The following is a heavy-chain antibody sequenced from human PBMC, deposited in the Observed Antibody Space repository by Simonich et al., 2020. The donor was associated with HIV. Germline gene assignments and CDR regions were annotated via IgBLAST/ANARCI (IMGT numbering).Heavy chain of an antibody. Sequence: QVQLQQWGAGLLKPSATLSLTCAVYGGSFSGYYWSWIRQPPGKGLEWIGEINHSVSTDYNPALKSRVTISVDTSKNQCALKLSSVTAADTAVYYCARRTGYDLDYWGQGTLVTVSS. CDR3: ARRTGYDLDY. D-gene: IGHD5-12*01. CDR1: GGSFSGYY. J-gene: IGHJ4*02. V-gene: IGHV4-34*01. CDR2: INHSVST.